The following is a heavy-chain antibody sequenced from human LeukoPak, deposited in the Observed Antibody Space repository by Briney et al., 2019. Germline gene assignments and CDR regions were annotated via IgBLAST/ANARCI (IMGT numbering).Heavy chain of an antibody. J-gene: IGHJ1*01. CDR2: INPNSGGT. CDR1: GYTFTGYY. V-gene: IGHV1-2*02. Sequence: ASVKVSCKASGYTFTGYYMHWVRQAPGQGLEWMGWINPNSGGTNYAQKFQGRVTMTRDTSISTAYMELSRLRSDDTAVYYCATTTVAGFSEYFQLWGQGTLVTV. CDR3: ATTTVAGFSEYFQL. D-gene: IGHD6-19*01.